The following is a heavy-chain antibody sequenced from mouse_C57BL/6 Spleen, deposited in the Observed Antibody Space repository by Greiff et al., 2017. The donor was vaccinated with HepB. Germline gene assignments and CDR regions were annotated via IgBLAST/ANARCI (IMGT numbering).Heavy chain of an antibody. CDR1: GFTFSDYG. J-gene: IGHJ1*03. CDR3: ATYGYWYFDV. V-gene: IGHV5-17*01. D-gene: IGHD1-1*01. Sequence: DVKLVESGGGLVKPGGSLKLSCAASGFTFSDYGMHWVRQAPEKGLEWVAYISSGSSTIYYADTVKGRFTISRDNAKNTLFLQMTSLRSEDTAMYYCATYGYWYFDVWGTGTTVTVSS. CDR2: ISSGSSTI.